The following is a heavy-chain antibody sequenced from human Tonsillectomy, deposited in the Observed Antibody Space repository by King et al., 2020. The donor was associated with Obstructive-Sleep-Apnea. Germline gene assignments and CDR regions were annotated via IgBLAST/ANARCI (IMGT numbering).Heavy chain of an antibody. CDR3: ARGDSLVRGVYGS. J-gene: IGHJ5*02. CDR2: MNPNSGNT. D-gene: IGHD3-10*01. CDR1: GYTFSSYD. Sequence: QLVQSGAEVKKPGASVKVSCKASGYTFSSYDINWVRQATGQGLEWMGWMNPNSGNTGYAQKFQGRVTMTSNTSISTAYMELSSLKSEDTAVYYCARGDSLVRGVYGSWGQGTLVAVSS. V-gene: IGHV1-8*01.